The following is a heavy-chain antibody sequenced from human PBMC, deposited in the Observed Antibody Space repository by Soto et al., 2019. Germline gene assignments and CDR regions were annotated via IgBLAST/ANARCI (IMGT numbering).Heavy chain of an antibody. J-gene: IGHJ6*02. CDR1: GFSFSSYA. D-gene: IGHD3-3*01. V-gene: IGHV3-30-3*01. CDR3: ARDKLQFLEWLFPPYYGLDV. Sequence: GGSLRLSCAASGFSFSSYAMHWVRQAPGKGLEWVAVISFDGNNKYYATSEKGRFTISRDNSKTTLYLQMNSLRVEDTAVYYCARDKLQFLEWLFPPYYGLDVWGQGTTVTVSS. CDR2: ISFDGNNK.